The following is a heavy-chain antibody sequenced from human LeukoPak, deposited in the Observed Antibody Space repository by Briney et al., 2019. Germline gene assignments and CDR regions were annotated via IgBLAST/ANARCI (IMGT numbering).Heavy chain of an antibody. CDR3: ARDPIPDYGDYQNWFDP. V-gene: IGHV7-4-1*02. D-gene: IGHD4-17*01. CDR2: INTNTGNP. Sequence: GASVKVSCKASGYTFTSYAMNWVRQAPGQGLEWMGWINTNTGNPTYAQGFTGRFVFSLDTSVSTAYLQISSLKAEDTAVYYCARDPIPDYGDYQNWFDPWGQGTLVTVSS. CDR1: GYTFTSYA. J-gene: IGHJ5*02.